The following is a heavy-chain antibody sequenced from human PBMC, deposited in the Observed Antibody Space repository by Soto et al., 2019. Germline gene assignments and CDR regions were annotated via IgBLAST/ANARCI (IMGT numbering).Heavy chain of an antibody. CDR1: GFTFSNYA. Sequence: EVQLLESGEGLVQPGGSLKLSCAASGFTFSNYAMSWVRQAPGKGLEWVSGIGSSGSNTYYADSVKGRFTISRDNSKNPLFLQMNSLRAEDTAEYYCARVVRYFDTPYGMDVWGQGTTVTVSS. D-gene: IGHD3-9*01. CDR2: IGSSGSNT. CDR3: ARVVRYFDTPYGMDV. V-gene: IGHV3-23*01. J-gene: IGHJ6*02.